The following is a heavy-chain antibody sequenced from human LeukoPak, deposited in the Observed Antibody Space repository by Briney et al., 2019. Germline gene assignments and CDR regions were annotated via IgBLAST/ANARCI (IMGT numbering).Heavy chain of an antibody. J-gene: IGHJ4*02. CDR1: GGTFSSYA. V-gene: IGHV1-69*05. D-gene: IGHD3-22*01. Sequence: SVKVSCKASGGTFSSYAISWVRQAPGQGLEWMGRIIPIFGTANYAQKFQGRVTITTDESTSTAYMELSSLRSGDTAVYYCARVSSYYDSSGYYYWGQGTLVTVSS. CDR2: IIPIFGTA. CDR3: ARVSSYYDSSGYYY.